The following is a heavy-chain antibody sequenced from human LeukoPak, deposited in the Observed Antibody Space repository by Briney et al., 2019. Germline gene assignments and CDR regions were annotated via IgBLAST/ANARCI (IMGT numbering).Heavy chain of an antibody. V-gene: IGHV4-39*07. CDR3: ARAGVTIFGVNYYYMDV. CDR2: IYYSGST. CDR1: GGSISSSSYY. Sequence: SETLSLTCTVSGGSISSSSYYWGWIRQPPGKGLEWIGSIYYSGSTYYNPSLKSRVTISVDTSKNQFSLKLSSVTAADTAVYYCARAGVTIFGVNYYYMDVWGKGTTVTVSS. D-gene: IGHD3-3*01. J-gene: IGHJ6*03.